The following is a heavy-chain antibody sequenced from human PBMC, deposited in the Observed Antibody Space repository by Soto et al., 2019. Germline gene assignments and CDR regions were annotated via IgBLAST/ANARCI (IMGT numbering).Heavy chain of an antibody. D-gene: IGHD1-26*01. J-gene: IGHJ4*02. CDR3: ARDFQFPPSRAPTIDY. Sequence: QVQLVESGGGVVQPGRSLRLSCAASGFTFSSYGMHWVRQAPGKGLAWVAVIWYDGSNKYYADSVKGRFTISRDNSKNTLYLQMNSLRAEDTAVYYCARDFQFPPSRAPTIDYWGQGTLVTVSS. CDR2: IWYDGSNK. CDR1: GFTFSSYG. V-gene: IGHV3-33*01.